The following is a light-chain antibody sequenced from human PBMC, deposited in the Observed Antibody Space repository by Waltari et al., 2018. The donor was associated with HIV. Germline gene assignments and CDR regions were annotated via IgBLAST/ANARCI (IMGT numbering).Light chain of an antibody. V-gene: IGLV2-8*01. Sequence: QSALTQPPSASGSPGQSVTISCAGTSSDIGLYNFVSWYQHHPGKAPKLMISDVSRRPSVVPDRFSGSKSGNTASLTVSGLQADDEATYYCFSYAGNNFVLFGGGTKLTVL. CDR3: FSYAGNNFVL. CDR1: SSDIGLYNF. J-gene: IGLJ2*01. CDR2: DVS.